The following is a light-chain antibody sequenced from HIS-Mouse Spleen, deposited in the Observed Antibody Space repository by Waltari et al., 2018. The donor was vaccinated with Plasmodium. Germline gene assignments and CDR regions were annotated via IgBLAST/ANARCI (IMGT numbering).Light chain of an antibody. CDR2: EDN. V-gene: IGLV6-57*04. Sequence: NFMLTQPHSVSESPGKTVTISCTRSSGSIPSHSVPWYQQRPGSAPTTVIYEDNQRPSGVPDRFSGSIDSSSNSASLTISGLKTEDEADYYCQSYDSSNWVFGGGTKLTVL. CDR3: QSYDSSNWV. CDR1: SGSIPSHS. J-gene: IGLJ3*02.